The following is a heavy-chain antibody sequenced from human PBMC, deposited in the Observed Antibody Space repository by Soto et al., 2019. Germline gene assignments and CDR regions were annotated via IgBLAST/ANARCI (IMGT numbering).Heavy chain of an antibody. CDR1: GGSISSYY. J-gene: IGHJ5*02. CDR2: IYYSGST. V-gene: IGHV4-59*01. Sequence: PSETLSLTCTVSGGSISSYYWSWIRQPPGKGLEWIGYIYYSGSTNYNPSLKSRVTISVDTSKNQFSLKLSSVTAADTAVYYCAREYRSGYYSPWFDPWGQGTLVTVSS. D-gene: IGHD3-3*01. CDR3: AREYRSGYYSPWFDP.